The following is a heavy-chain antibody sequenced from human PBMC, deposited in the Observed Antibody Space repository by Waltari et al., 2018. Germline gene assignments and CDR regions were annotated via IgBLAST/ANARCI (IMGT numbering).Heavy chain of an antibody. D-gene: IGHD6-19*01. CDR2: ISDDVSKK. CDR1: GFSFSNYG. Sequence: QVQLVESGGGVVQPGRSLRLSCAASGFSFSNYGMHWVRQAPGKXREWVAVISDDVSKKFYADSVKGRFTISRDNSKNTLYLQMNSLRAEDTAVYYCAKDRAVGGYYMDVWGKGTTVTVSS. V-gene: IGHV3-30*18. J-gene: IGHJ6*03. CDR3: AKDRAVGGYYMDV.